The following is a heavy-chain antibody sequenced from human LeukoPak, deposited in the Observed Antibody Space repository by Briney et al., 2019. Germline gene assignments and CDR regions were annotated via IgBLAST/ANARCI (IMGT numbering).Heavy chain of an antibody. Sequence: ASVKVSCKASGYTFTCYYMHWVRQAPGQGLEWMGWINPNSGGTNYAQKLQGRVTMTTDTSTSTAYMELRSLRSDDTAVYYCARGPGYSYGYEDYWGQGTLVTVSS. V-gene: IGHV1-2*02. D-gene: IGHD5-18*01. CDR1: GYTFTCYY. J-gene: IGHJ4*02. CDR3: ARGPGYSYGYEDY. CDR2: INPNSGGT.